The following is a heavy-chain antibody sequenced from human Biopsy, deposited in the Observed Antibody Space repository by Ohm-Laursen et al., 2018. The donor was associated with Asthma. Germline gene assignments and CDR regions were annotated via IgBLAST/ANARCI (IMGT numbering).Heavy chain of an antibody. V-gene: IGHV1-69*13. Sequence: SVKVSCKSLGGTFNTYVIGWVRQAPGQGLEWVGGINSVFGTTTYPQKFQDRVTITADDSTSTVYMELSSLRSEDAAVYYCARKAGSCISRTCYSLDFWGQGTLVTVSS. CDR2: INSVFGTT. J-gene: IGHJ4*02. D-gene: IGHD2-2*01. CDR3: ARKAGSCISRTCYSLDF. CDR1: GGTFNTYV.